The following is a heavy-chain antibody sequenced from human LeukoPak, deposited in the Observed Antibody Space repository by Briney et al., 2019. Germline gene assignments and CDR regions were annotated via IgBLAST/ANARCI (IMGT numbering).Heavy chain of an antibody. Sequence: NPGGSLRLSCAASGFTFTNAWMTWVRQAPGKGLEWVGRIRSKTDGGTTDYAAPVKGRFTISGDDSKNMLYLQMNSLKTEDTAVYYCTARLLSAFFYWGQGTLVTVSS. J-gene: IGHJ4*02. D-gene: IGHD3-3*02. V-gene: IGHV3-15*01. CDR1: GFTFTNAW. CDR3: TARLLSAFFY. CDR2: IRSKTDGGTT.